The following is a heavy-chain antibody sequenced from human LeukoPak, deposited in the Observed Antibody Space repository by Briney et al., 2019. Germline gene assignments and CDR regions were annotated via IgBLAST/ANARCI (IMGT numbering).Heavy chain of an antibody. D-gene: IGHD6-13*01. CDR3: ATELRIAAGGFDALDI. J-gene: IGHJ3*02. CDR1: GFTFSSYA. Sequence: PGGSLRLSCAASGFTFSSYAMTWVRQAPGRGPEWVSSISNSGGNTYYADSVKGRFTISRDNSRNTLFMQMNSLRAEDSAVYYCATELRIAAGGFDALDIWGQGTMVTVSA. CDR2: ISNSGGNT. V-gene: IGHV3-23*01.